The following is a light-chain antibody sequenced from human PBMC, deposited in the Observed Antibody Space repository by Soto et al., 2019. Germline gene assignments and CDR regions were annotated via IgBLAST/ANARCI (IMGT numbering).Light chain of an antibody. J-gene: IGKJ5*01. V-gene: IGKV3-20*01. CDR1: QSVSSSY. CDR2: GVS. CDR3: QQYNNWPPIT. Sequence: EIVLTQSPGTLSLSPGERATLSCRASQSVSSSYLAWYQQKPGQAPRLLVYGVSSRATDVPDRFSGSGSGTDFTLTISRLEPEDFAVYYCQQYNNWPPITFGQGTRLEIK.